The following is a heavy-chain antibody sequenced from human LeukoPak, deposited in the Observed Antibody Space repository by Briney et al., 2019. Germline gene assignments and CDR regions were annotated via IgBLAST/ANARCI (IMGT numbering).Heavy chain of an antibody. J-gene: IGHJ6*03. CDR1: GGSISSSSYY. Sequence: PSETLSLTCTVSGGSISSSSYYWGWIRQPPGKGLEWIGSIYYSGSTYYNPSLKSRVTISVDTSKNQFSLKLSSVTAADTAVYYCARYAQPYLDYYYYYMDVWGKGTTVTVSS. CDR3: ARYAQPYLDYYYYYMDV. CDR2: IYYSGST. V-gene: IGHV4-39*01.